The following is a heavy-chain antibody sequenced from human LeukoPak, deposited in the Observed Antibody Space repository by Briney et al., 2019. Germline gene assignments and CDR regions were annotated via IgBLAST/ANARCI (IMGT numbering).Heavy chain of an antibody. CDR2: ITWNSGSI. CDR3: AKSWRLDGYFHH. Sequence: GRSLRLSCTASGFIFDDYAMHWVRQTPGKGLEWVSGITWNSGSIGYADSVKGRFTISRDNAKNSLYLHMNSLRAEDTALYHCAKSWRLDGYFHHWGQGTLVTVSS. V-gene: IGHV3-9*01. D-gene: IGHD3-3*01. CDR1: GFIFDDYA. J-gene: IGHJ1*01.